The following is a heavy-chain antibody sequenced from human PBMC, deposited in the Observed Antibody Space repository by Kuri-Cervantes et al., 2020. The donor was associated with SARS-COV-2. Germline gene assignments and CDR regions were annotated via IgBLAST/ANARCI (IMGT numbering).Heavy chain of an antibody. D-gene: IGHD3-3*01. V-gene: IGHV3-23*01. CDR1: GFTFSSYA. Sequence: ETLSLTCAASGFTFSSYAMSWVRQAPGKGLEWVSIIGTSGVSTYYADSVKGRFTISRDNSKNTLCLQMNSLRAEDTAVYYCARVTYDFLMDVWGTGTTDTVSS. CDR2: IGTSGVST. J-gene: IGHJ6*03. CDR3: ARVTYDFLMDV.